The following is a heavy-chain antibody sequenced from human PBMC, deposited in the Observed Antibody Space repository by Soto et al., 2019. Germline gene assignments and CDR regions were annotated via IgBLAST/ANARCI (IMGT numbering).Heavy chain of an antibody. V-gene: IGHV3-20*04. J-gene: IGHJ4*02. D-gene: IGHD3-3*01. CDR3: ARTRPYYDFWSGYSEY. CDR2: INWNGGST. CDR1: GFTFDDYG. Sequence: GGSLRLSCAASGFTFDDYGMSWVRQAPGKGLEWVSGINWNGGSTGYADSVKGRFTISRDNAKNSLYLQMNSLRAEDTALYYCARTRPYYDFWSGYSEYWGQGTLVTVSS.